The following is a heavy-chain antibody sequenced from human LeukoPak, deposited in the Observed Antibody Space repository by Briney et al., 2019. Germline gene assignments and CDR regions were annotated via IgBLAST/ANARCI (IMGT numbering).Heavy chain of an antibody. J-gene: IGHJ4*02. CDR3: ARALGYVDIVATVVY. Sequence: ASVKVSCKASGYTFTSYYMHWVRQAPGQGLEWMGIINPSGGSTSYAQKFQGRVTMTRDTSTSTVYTELSSLRSEDTAVYYCARALGYVDIVATVVYWGQGTLVTASS. CDR1: GYTFTSYY. D-gene: IGHD5-12*01. CDR2: INPSGGST. V-gene: IGHV1-46*01.